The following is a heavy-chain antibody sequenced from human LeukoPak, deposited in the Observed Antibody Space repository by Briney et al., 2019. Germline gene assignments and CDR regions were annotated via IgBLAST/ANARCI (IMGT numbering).Heavy chain of an antibody. CDR2: IYYSWST. D-gene: IGHD3-3*01. Sequence: SQTLSLTCTVSGGSISSGGYYWSWIRQHPGKGLDWIGYIYYSWSTYYNPSLKSRVTISVYTSKNQFSLKLSSVTAADPAVYYCASFVLSGYSYFDYWGQGTLVTVSS. J-gene: IGHJ4*02. CDR1: GGSISSGGYY. CDR3: ASFVLSGYSYFDY. V-gene: IGHV4-31*03.